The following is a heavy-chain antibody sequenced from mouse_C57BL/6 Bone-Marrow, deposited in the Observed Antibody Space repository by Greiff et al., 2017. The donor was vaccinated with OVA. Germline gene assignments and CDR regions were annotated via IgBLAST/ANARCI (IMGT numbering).Heavy chain of an antibody. D-gene: IGHD2-3*01. V-gene: IGHV1-81*01. CDR2: IYPRSGNT. J-gene: IGHJ2*01. CDR1: GYTFTSYG. CDR3: ARSGWLLNYFDY. Sequence: QVQLQQSGAELARPGASVKLSCKASGYTFTSYGISWVKQRTGQGLEWIGEIYPRSGNTYYNEKFKGKATLTADKSSSTAYMGLRSLTSEDSAVYLWARSGWLLNYFDYWGQGTTLTVSS.